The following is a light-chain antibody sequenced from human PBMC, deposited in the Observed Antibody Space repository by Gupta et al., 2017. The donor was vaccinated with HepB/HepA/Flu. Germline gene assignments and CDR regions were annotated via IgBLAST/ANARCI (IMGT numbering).Light chain of an antibody. V-gene: IGKV4-1*01. CDR1: QSVLSRSDNKKY. CDR3: QQYYDDLPT. Sequence: DIVMTQSPDSLTVSLGERASINCRSSQSVLSRSDNKKYLAWYQQKPGQSPKLLIYWASTRESGVPDRVSGSGSGTDFTLTISSLQAEDVGLYYCQQYYDDLPTFGPGTKVDF. CDR2: WAS. J-gene: IGKJ3*01.